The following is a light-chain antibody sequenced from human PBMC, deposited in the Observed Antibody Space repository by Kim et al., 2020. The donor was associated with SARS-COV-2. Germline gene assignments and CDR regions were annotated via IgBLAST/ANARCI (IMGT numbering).Light chain of an antibody. CDR3: QQFDSSLWT. Sequence: PPGERATLSCGASQSVRSSPLAWYQQKPGQAPRLLIYGASGRDTGIPDRFSGSGSGTDHTLTISRLEPEDFAVYYCQQFDSSLWTFGQGTKVDIK. J-gene: IGKJ1*01. CDR1: QSVRSSP. V-gene: IGKV3-20*01. CDR2: GAS.